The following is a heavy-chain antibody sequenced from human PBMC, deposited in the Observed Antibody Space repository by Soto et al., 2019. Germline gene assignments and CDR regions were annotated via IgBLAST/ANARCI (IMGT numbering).Heavy chain of an antibody. CDR2: TTYDGRRT. D-gene: IGHD5-12*01. CDR3: AKDWREGYDTEAYDI. V-gene: IGHV3-30*18. Sequence: QLHLVESGGGVVQPGKSLRLSCAASKFSFSNYGMHWFRQAPGKGLEWVALTTYDGRRTYYADSVKGRFTISRDNSKNMLYLQMSSLRIDDTAVYYCAKDWREGYDTEAYDIWGQGTEVTVSS. CDR1: KFSFSNYG. J-gene: IGHJ3*02.